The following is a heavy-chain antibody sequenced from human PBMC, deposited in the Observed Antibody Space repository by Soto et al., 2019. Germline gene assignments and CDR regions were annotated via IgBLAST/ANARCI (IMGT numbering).Heavy chain of an antibody. CDR1: GGSISSGGYY. Sequence: SETLSLTCTVSGGSISSGGYYWSWIRQHPGKGLEWIGYIYYSGSTYYNPSLKSRVTISVDMSKNQFSLKLSSVTAADTAVYYCARAVMGAYGMDVWGQGTTVTVSS. CDR2: IYYSGST. CDR3: ARAVMGAYGMDV. D-gene: IGHD2-21*01. V-gene: IGHV4-31*03. J-gene: IGHJ6*02.